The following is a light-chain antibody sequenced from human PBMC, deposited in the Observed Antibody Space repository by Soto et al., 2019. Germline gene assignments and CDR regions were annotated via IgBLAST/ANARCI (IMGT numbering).Light chain of an antibody. J-gene: IGLJ2*01. CDR2: LEGSGSY. V-gene: IGLV4-60*03. Sequence: QSVLTQSSSASASLGSSVTLTCTLSSGHSSYIIAWHQQQPGKAPRYLMKLEGSGSYNKGSGVPDRFSGSSSGADRYLTISNLQSEDEADYYCEAGDTNTRVFGGGTKVTVL. CDR1: SGHSSYI. CDR3: EAGDTNTRV.